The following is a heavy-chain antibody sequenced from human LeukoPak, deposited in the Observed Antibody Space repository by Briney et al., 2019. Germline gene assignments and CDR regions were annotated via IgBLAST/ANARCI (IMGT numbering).Heavy chain of an antibody. CDR1: GYSFTSYW. D-gene: IGHD5-12*01. J-gene: IGHJ4*02. V-gene: IGHV5-51*01. CDR3: ARSRPKYSGYDLLIFDY. Sequence: GESLKISCKGSGYSFTSYWIGWVRQMPGKGLEWMGIIYPGDSDTRYSPSFQGQVTISADKSISTAYLQWSSLKASDTAMYYCARSRPKYSGYDLLIFDYWGQGTLVTVSS. CDR2: IYPGDSDT.